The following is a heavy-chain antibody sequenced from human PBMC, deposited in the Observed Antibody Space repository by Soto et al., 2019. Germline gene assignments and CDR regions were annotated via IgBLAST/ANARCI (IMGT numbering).Heavy chain of an antibody. CDR1: GFTFSSYA. CDR3: ARVGYSSGWSRTIYFDY. J-gene: IGHJ4*02. Sequence: GGSLRLSCAASGFTFSSYAMHWVRQAPGKGLEYVSAISSNGGSTYYANSVKGRFTISRDNSKNTLYLQMGSLRAEDMAVYYCARVGYSSGWSRTIYFDYWGQGTLVTVSS. CDR2: ISSNGGST. D-gene: IGHD6-19*01. V-gene: IGHV3-64*01.